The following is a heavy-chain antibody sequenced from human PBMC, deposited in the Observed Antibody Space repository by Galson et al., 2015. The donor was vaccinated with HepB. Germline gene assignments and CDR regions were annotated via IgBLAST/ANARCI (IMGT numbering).Heavy chain of an antibody. D-gene: IGHD3-3*01. CDR1: GYTFTSYG. CDR2: ISAYNGNT. Sequence: SVKVSCKASGYTFTSYGISWVRQAPGQGLEWMGWISAYNGNTNYAQKLQGRVTMTTDTSTSTAYMELRSLRSDDTAVYYCARDRRFLEWLCHDYWGQGTLVTVSS. CDR3: ARDRRFLEWLCHDY. V-gene: IGHV1-18*01. J-gene: IGHJ4*02.